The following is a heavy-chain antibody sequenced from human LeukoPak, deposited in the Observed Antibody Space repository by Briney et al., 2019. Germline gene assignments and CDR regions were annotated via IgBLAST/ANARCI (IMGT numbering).Heavy chain of an antibody. J-gene: IGHJ6*03. Sequence: ASVKVSCKASGYTFTSYYMHWVRQAPGQGLEWMGIINPSGGSTSYAQKFQGRVTMTRDMSTSTVYMELSSLRSEDTAVYYCASRDGYNPLADYYYYYMDVWGKGTTVTISS. D-gene: IGHD5-24*01. CDR3: ASRDGYNPLADYYYYYMDV. CDR2: INPSGGST. V-gene: IGHV1-46*01. CDR1: GYTFTSYY.